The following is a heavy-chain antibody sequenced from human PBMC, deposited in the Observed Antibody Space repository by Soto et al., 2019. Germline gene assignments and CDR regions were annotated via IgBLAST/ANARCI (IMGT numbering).Heavy chain of an antibody. CDR1: GGSISSGDYY. Sequence: TLSLTCTVSGGSISSGDYYWSWIRQPPGKGLEWIGYIYYSGSTYYNPSLKSRVTISVDTSKNQFSLKLSSVTAADTAVYYCAREYYYDSSGYPDIPYGMDVWGQGTTVTVSS. J-gene: IGHJ6*02. V-gene: IGHV4-30-4*01. CDR3: AREYYYDSSGYPDIPYGMDV. CDR2: IYYSGST. D-gene: IGHD3-22*01.